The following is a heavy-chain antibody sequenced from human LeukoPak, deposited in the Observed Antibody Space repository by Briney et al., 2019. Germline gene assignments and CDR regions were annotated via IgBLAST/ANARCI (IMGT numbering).Heavy chain of an antibody. J-gene: IGHJ4*02. CDR1: GATFSSYG. D-gene: IGHD5-12*01. CDR3: TTKVIRGNSGDDYDD. V-gene: IGHV3-30*03. CDR2: ISSDGNDK. Sequence: GGSLRLSCAASGATFSSYGMHWVRQAPGKGLEWVALISSDGNDKLYGDSVKGRFTISRDDSKSTLYLQMNSLRAEDTAVYYCTTKVIRGNSGDDYDDWGQGTLVTVSS.